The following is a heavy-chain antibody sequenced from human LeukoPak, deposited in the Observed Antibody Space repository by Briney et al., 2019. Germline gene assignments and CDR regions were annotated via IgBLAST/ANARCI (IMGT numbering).Heavy chain of an antibody. V-gene: IGHV1-2*02. J-gene: IGHJ6*02. Sequence: ASVKVSCKASGYTFTGYYMHWVRQAPGQGLEWMGWINPNSGGTNYAQKSQGRVTMTRDTSISTAYMELSRLRSDDTAVYYCARDNRYSSSWYDYGMDVWGQGTTVTVSS. CDR2: INPNSGGT. D-gene: IGHD6-13*01. CDR1: GYTFTGYY. CDR3: ARDNRYSSSWYDYGMDV.